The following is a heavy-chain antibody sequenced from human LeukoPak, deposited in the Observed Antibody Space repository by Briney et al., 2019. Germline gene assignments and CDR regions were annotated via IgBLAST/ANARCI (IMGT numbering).Heavy chain of an antibody. Sequence: GASVKVSCKASGYTFTSYYIHWVRQAPGQGLEWMGWINPNSGGTNYAQKFQGRVTMTRDTSISTAYMDLSRLRSDDTAVYYCARDIVVTIFGGGFDPWGQGNLVTVSS. CDR1: GYTFTSYY. CDR3: ARDIVVTIFGGGFDP. CDR2: INPNSGGT. J-gene: IGHJ5*02. D-gene: IGHD3-3*01. V-gene: IGHV1-2*02.